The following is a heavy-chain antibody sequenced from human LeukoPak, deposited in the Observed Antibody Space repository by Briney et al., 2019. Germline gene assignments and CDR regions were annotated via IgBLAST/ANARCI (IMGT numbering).Heavy chain of an antibody. CDR1: GFTVSNAW. J-gene: IGHJ4*02. Sequence: SGGSLRLSCAASGFTVSNAWMNWVRQAPGKGLEWVGRIKSKTDGGTTDYAAPVEGRFTISRDDSKNTLFLQMNSLKTEDTAVYYCTHYTVTTSFDYWGQGTLVTVSS. D-gene: IGHD4-11*01. CDR3: THYTVTTSFDY. V-gene: IGHV3-15*07. CDR2: IKSKTDGGTT.